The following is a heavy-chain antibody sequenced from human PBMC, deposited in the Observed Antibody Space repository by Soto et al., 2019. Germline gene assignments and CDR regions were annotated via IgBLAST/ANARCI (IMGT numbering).Heavy chain of an antibody. D-gene: IGHD4-17*01. Sequence: QVQLQQWGAGLLKPSETLSLTCAVYGGSFSGYYWSWIRQPPGKGLEWFGEINPSGSTNYTPSLKWRVTLSGDTPKNQFSLKLTSVTAAYTAVYYCVIGRDGGAAYWGQGTLVTVSS. CDR2: INPSGST. J-gene: IGHJ4*02. V-gene: IGHV4-34*01. CDR1: GGSFSGYY. CDR3: VIGRDGGAAY.